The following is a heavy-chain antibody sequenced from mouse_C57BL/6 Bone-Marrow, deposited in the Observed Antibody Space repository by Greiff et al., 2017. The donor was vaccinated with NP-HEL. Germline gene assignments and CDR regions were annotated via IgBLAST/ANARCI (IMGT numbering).Heavy chain of an antibody. CDR2: ITHSGET. J-gene: IGHJ2*01. V-gene: IGHV12-3*01. Sequence: VKVVESGPGLVKPSQSLFLTCSITGFPITSGYYWIWIRQSPGKPLEWMGYITHSGETFYNPSLQSPISITRETSKNQFFLQLNSVTTEDTAMYYCAGDRSGYGDFDYWGQGTTLTVSS. D-gene: IGHD3-2*02. CDR3: AGDRSGYGDFDY. CDR1: GFPITSGYY.